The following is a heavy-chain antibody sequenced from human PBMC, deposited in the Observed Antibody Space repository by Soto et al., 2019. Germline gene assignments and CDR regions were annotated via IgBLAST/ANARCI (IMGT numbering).Heavy chain of an antibody. CDR3: ARGLAGTSGLLSARGHYFGY. Sequence: EVQMLESGGGVVQRGGSLRLSCAASGFTVSSNYMSWVRQAPGKGLEWVSVIYSGGSTYYADSVKGRFTISRDNYKNRLYLQMNGLRAEDTAVYYCARGLAGTSGLLSARGHYFGYWGQGTLVNVSS. J-gene: IGHJ4*02. D-gene: IGHD3-10*01. CDR2: IYSGGST. CDR1: GFTVSSNY. V-gene: IGHV3-53*01.